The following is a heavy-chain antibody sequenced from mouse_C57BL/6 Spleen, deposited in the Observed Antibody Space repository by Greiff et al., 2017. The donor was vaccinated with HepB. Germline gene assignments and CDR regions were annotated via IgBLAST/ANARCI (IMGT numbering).Heavy chain of an antibody. CDR1: GFNIKDYY. CDR3: ATLYYYGSSYWYFDV. J-gene: IGHJ1*03. D-gene: IGHD1-1*01. Sequence: LVESGAELVKPGASVKLSCTASGFNIKDYYMHWVKQRTEQGLEWIGRIDPEDGKTKYAPKFQGKATITADTSSNTAYLQLSSLTSEDTAVYYCATLYYYGSSYWYFDVWGTGTTVTVSS. V-gene: IGHV14-2*01. CDR2: IDPEDGKT.